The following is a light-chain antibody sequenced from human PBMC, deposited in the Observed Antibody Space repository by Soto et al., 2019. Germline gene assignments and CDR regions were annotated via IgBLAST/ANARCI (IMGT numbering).Light chain of an antibody. CDR2: LNSDGSH. V-gene: IGLV4-69*01. CDR3: QTWGNGIVV. CDR1: SGHSSYA. J-gene: IGLJ2*01. Sequence: QLVLTQSPSASASLGASVKLTCTLSSGHSSYAIAWHQQQPEKGPRYLMKLNSDGSHSKGDGIPDRFSGSSSGAERYLPISSLQSEDEADYYCQTWGNGIVVFGGGTKVTVL.